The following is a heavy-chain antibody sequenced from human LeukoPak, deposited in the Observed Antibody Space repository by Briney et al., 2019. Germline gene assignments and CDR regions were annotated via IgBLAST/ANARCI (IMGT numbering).Heavy chain of an antibody. CDR1: GYSISSGYY. CDR2: IYHSGST. D-gene: IGHD3-3*01. J-gene: IGHJ5*02. CDR3: ARGVELLEWLPGGNWFDP. Sequence: PSQTLSLTCTVSGYSISSGYYWGWIRQPPGKGLEWIGSIYHSGSTYYNPSLKSRATISVDTSKNQFSLKLSSVTAADTAVYYCARGVELLEWLPGGNWFDPWGQGTLVTVSS. V-gene: IGHV4-38-2*02.